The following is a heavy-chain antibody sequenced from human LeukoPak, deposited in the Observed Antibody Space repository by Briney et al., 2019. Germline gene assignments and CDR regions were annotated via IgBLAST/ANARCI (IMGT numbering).Heavy chain of an antibody. Sequence: ASVKVSCKASGYTFTSYAMHWVRQVPGQRLEWMGWINAGNGNTKYSQKFQGRVTITRDTSASTAYMELSSLRSEDTAVYYCARDNGSGSYEDDAFDIWGQGTMVTVSS. J-gene: IGHJ3*02. V-gene: IGHV1-3*01. CDR3: ARDNGSGSYEDDAFDI. CDR1: GYTFTSYA. D-gene: IGHD3-10*01. CDR2: INAGNGNT.